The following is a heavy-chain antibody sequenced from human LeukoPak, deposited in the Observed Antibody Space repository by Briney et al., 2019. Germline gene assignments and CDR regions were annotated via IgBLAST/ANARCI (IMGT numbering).Heavy chain of an antibody. V-gene: IGHV3-30*18. CDR3: AKDGGMKSSSGYCSSTSCYTYYYYGMDV. J-gene: IGHJ6*02. CDR1: GFTFSSYG. CDR2: ISYDGSSK. Sequence: PGGSLRLSCAASGFTFSSYGMHWVRQAPGKGLEWVAVISYDGSSKYYADSVKGRFTISRDNSKNTLYLQMNSLRAEDTAVYYCAKDGGMKSSSGYCSSTSCYTYYYYGMDVWGQGTTVTVSS. D-gene: IGHD2-2*02.